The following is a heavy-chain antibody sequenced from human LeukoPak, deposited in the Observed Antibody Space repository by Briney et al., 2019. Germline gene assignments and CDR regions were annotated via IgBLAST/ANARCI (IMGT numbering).Heavy chain of an antibody. CDR1: GYTFTGYY. V-gene: IGHV1-2*02. J-gene: IGHJ5*02. CDR3: ARDPPYCSSTSCYDRANWFDP. D-gene: IGHD2-2*01. Sequence: GASVKVSCKASGYTFTGYYMHWVRQAPGQGLEWMGWINPNSGGTNYAQKFQGRVTMTRDTSISTAYMELSRLRSDDTAVYYCARDPPYCSSTSCYDRANWFDPWGQGTLVTVSS. CDR2: INPNSGGT.